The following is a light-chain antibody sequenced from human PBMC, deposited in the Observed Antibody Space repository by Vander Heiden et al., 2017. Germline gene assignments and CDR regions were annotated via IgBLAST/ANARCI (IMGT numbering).Light chain of an antibody. V-gene: IGKV3-11*01. CDR3: QQSSNWPLT. CDR2: DAS. Sequence: ILLRLPPATLSVSPGERATLSCRASQSVSSYLAWYQQKPGQAPRLLIYDASNMATGIPARFSGSGSGTDFTLTISSLEPEDFAVYYCQQSSNWPLTFGGGTKVEIK. J-gene: IGKJ4*01. CDR1: QSVSSY.